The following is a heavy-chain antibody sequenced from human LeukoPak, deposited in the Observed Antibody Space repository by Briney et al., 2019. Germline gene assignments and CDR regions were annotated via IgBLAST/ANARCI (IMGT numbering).Heavy chain of an antibody. CDR3: AKGSSSWTSDAFDI. CDR1: GFTFSNYA. V-gene: IGHV3-23*01. D-gene: IGHD6-13*01. CDR2: VSAGGGET. J-gene: IGHJ3*02. Sequence: GGSLRLSCAASGFTFSNYAMNWVRQAPGKGLEWVSSVSAGGGETFYGDSVKGRFTISRDNAKNSLYLQMNSLRAEDTALDYCAKGSSSWTSDAFDIWGQGTMVTVSS.